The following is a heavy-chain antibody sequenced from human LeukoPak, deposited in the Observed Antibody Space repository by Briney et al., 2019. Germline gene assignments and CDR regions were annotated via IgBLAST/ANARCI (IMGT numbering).Heavy chain of an antibody. V-gene: IGHV3-64D*06. CDR1: GFTLTWHV. D-gene: IGHD1-26*01. CDR3: VRDMSGKYSFDY. Sequence: PGGSLRLSCAASGFTLTWHVMHWVRQAPGKALEYVSFIHHNGEMTSYAESVRGRFTVSRDNSKNTLFLELSSVRTDDTAVYYCVRDMSGKYSFDYWGQGTLVIVST. J-gene: IGHJ4*02. CDR2: IHHNGEMT.